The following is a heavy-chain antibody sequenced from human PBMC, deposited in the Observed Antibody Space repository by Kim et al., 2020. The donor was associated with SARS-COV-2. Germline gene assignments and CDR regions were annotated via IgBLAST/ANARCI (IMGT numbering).Heavy chain of an antibody. Sequence: GGSLRLSCAASGFTFSNAWMSWVRQAPGKGLEWVGRIKSKTDGGTTDYAAPVKGRFTISRDDSKNTLYLQMNSLKTEDTAVYYCTTVDANFAQGRVDYWGQGTLVTVSS. CDR2: IKSKTDGGTT. CDR1: GFTFSNAW. J-gene: IGHJ4*02. V-gene: IGHV3-15*01. D-gene: IGHD3-3*01. CDR3: TTVDANFAQGRVDY.